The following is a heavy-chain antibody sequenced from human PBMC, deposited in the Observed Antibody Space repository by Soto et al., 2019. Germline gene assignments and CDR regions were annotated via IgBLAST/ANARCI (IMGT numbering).Heavy chain of an antibody. CDR3: ARDHIAVAGNWVDAFDI. Sequence: PGGSLRLSCAASGFTVSSNYMSWVRQAPGKGLEWVSVIYSGGSTYYADSVKGRFTISRDNSKNTLYLQMNSLRAEDTAVYYCARDHIAVAGNWVDAFDIWGQGTMVTVSS. J-gene: IGHJ3*02. D-gene: IGHD6-19*01. CDR1: GFTVSSNY. CDR2: IYSGGST. V-gene: IGHV3-53*01.